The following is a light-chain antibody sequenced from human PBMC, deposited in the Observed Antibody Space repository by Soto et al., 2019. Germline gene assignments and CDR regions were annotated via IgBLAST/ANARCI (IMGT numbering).Light chain of an antibody. V-gene: IGKV3-20*01. CDR3: QQYGSSPLT. CDR2: DAS. J-gene: IGKJ4*01. CDR1: QSVSSY. Sequence: EIVWTQSPATLSLSPGERAGLSCRASQSVSSYLAWYQQKPGQAPRLLIYDASNRATGIPARFSGSGSGTDFTLTISRLEPEDFAVYYCQQYGSSPLTFGGGTKVDIK.